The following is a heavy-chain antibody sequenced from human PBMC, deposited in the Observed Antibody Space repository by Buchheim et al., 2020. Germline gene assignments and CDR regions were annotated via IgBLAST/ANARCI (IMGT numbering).Heavy chain of an antibody. CDR1: GFNSSDYY. J-gene: IGHJ6*02. Sequence: VQLVESGGGLVKPGGSLRLSCAASGFNSSDYYMSWIRQAPGKGLEWVSVISGSAGSTNYADSVKGRFTISRDNFKNMVYLEMTSLRAEDTAVYYCAKDLTHYDFWSGESGYYYGMDVWGQGTT. CDR2: ISGSAGST. CDR3: AKDLTHYDFWSGESGYYYGMDV. V-gene: IGHV3-23*04. D-gene: IGHD3-3*01.